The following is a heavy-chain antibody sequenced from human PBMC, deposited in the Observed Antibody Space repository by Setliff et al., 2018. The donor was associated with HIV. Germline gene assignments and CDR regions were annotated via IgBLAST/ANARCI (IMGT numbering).Heavy chain of an antibody. CDR2: IYPGDSHT. D-gene: IGHD3-10*01. J-gene: IGHJ4*02. V-gene: IGHV5-51*01. CDR3: ARHINYYGSGSYPEY. CDR1: GYSFTSYW. Sequence: GESLKISCKGSGYSFTSYWIGWVRQMPGKGLEWMGIIYPGDSHTRYSPSFQGRVTISVDNSISTAYLQWSTLKASDTAIYYCARHINYYGSGSYPEYWGQGTLVTVSS.